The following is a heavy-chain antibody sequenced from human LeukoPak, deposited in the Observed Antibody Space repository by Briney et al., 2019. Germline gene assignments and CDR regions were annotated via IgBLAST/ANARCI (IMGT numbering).Heavy chain of an antibody. CDR2: VYENGSP. CDR1: GGTIRGYY. CDR3: ARDSRLGPRAGDFDI. V-gene: IGHV4-59*01. D-gene: IGHD1-26*01. Sequence: PSGTLSLTCSVFGGTIRGYYWSWIRQPPGKGLEWIGYVYENGSPNYNPSLRSRVTISADLSKNQLSLRVASVSATDTAVYYCARDSRLGPRAGDFDIWGRGSMVTVSS. J-gene: IGHJ3*02.